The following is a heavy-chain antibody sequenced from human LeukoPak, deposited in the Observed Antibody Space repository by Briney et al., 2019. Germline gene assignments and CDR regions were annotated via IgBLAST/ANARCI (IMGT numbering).Heavy chain of an antibody. D-gene: IGHD2-2*02. CDR3: ASGYCSSTSCYTVGMGV. CDR1: GGTFSSYA. V-gene: IGHV1-69*04. Sequence: ASVKVSCKASGGTFSSYAISWVRQAPGQGLEWMGRIIPILGIANYAQKFQGRVTITADKSTSTAYMELSSLRSEDTAVYYCASGYCSSTSCYTVGMGVWGQGTTVTVSS. J-gene: IGHJ6*02. CDR2: IIPILGIA.